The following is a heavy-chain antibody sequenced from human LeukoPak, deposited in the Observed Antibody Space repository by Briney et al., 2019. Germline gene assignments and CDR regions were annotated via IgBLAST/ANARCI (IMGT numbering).Heavy chain of an antibody. CDR3: ARSGYCSGGSCYYHYGMDV. D-gene: IGHD2-15*01. J-gene: IGHJ6*02. CDR1: GFSFSDYA. V-gene: IGHV3-64*01. Sequence: GGSLRLSCAASGFSFSDYAMHWIRQAPGKGLEFVSVIGPIGVYTYYANSVKGRFTISRDNSKNSLYLQMNSLRAEDTAVYYCARSGYCSGGSCYYHYGMDVWGQGTTVTVSS. CDR2: IGPIGVYT.